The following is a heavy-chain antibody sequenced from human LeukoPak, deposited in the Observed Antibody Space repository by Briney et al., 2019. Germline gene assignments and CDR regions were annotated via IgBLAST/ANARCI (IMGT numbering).Heavy chain of an antibody. V-gene: IGHV3-7*03. D-gene: IGHD2-8*01. CDR3: AKEGSVCTNGICRYFDF. Sequence: GGSLRLSCAASQFTFSNSWMSWVRQAPGKGLEWVASIMQDGSEKYYVDSVKGRFTISRDNAKNSLYLQMNSLRPEDTAFYYCAKEGSVCTNGICRYFDFWGQGALVTVSS. CDR1: QFTFSNSW. J-gene: IGHJ4*02. CDR2: IMQDGSEK.